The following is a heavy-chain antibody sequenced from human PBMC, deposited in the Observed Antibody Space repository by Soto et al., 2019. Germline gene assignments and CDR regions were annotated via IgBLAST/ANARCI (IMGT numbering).Heavy chain of an antibody. Sequence: SETLSLACAVYGGSFSGYFWSWLRQPPGKGLEWLAEANDRGNRNYNPSLRGRLTISLDTSKNQFSLRLSSVTSADTAVYYCAIEDSIIIPAVSDFWCQGTLVTVSS. D-gene: IGHD2-2*01. CDR3: AIEDSIIIPAVSDF. CDR1: GGSFSGYF. J-gene: IGHJ4*02. CDR2: ANDRGNR. V-gene: IGHV4-34*01.